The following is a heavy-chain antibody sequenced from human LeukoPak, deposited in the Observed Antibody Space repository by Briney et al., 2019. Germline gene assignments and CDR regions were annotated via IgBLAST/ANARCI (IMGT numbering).Heavy chain of an antibody. CDR3: AKDLESFTMIVVVKGYFDY. D-gene: IGHD3-22*01. Sequence: GGSLRLSCAASGFTFSSYAMSWVRQAPGKGLEWVSAISGSGGSTYYADSVKGRFTISRDNSKNTLYLQMNSLRAEDTAVYYCAKDLESFTMIVVVKGYFDYWGQGTLVTVSS. V-gene: IGHV3-23*01. CDR2: ISGSGGST. J-gene: IGHJ4*02. CDR1: GFTFSSYA.